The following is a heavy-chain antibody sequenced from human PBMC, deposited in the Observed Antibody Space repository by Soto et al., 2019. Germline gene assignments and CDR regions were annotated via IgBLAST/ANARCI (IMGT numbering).Heavy chain of an antibody. CDR3: AGAGGLGAVAVDY. CDR2: IYHSGST. D-gene: IGHD6-19*01. Sequence: QLQLQESGSGLVKPSQTLSLTCAVSGGSISSGGYSWSWIRQPPGKGLEWIGYIYHSGSTYYNPSLTSRVTMSVDRSKNEFAMKLSSVTAADTAVYSCAGAGGLGAVAVDYWGQGTLVTVSS. J-gene: IGHJ4*02. CDR1: GGSISSGGYS. V-gene: IGHV4-30-2*01.